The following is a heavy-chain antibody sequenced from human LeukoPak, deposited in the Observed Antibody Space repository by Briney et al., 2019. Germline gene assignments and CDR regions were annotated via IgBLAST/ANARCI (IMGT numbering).Heavy chain of an antibody. J-gene: IGHJ4*02. CDR1: GGSFSGYY. Sequence: SETLSLTCAVYGGSFSGYYWSWIRQPPGKGLEWIGEINHSGSTNYNPSLKSRVTISVDTSKNQFSLKLSSVTAADTAVYYCARVPPRYYDFWSGYYRPAYYFDYWGQGTLVTVSS. CDR2: INHSGST. CDR3: ARVPPRYYDFWSGYYRPAYYFDY. V-gene: IGHV4-34*01. D-gene: IGHD3-3*01.